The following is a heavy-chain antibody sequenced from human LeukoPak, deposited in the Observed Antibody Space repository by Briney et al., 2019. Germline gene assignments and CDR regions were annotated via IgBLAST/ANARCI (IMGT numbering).Heavy chain of an antibody. CDR3: AKDRSGGSLYYFDY. D-gene: IGHD2-15*01. CDR1: GFTFSSYG. J-gene: IGHJ4*02. V-gene: IGHV3-30*18. CDR2: ISYDGSNK. Sequence: PGGSLRLSCAASGFTFSSYGMHWVRQAPGKGLEWVAVISYDGSNKYYADSVKGRFTISRDNSKNTVYLQMDSLRAEDTAVYYCAKDRSGGSLYYFDYWGQGTLVTVSS.